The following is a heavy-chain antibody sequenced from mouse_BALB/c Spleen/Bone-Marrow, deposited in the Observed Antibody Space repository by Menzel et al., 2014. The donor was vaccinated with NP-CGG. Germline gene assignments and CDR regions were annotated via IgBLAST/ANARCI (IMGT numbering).Heavy chain of an antibody. Sequence: LMESGALVKISCKASGYTFTSYDINWVKQRPGQGFEWIGWIYPGDGSTKYNEKFKGKATLTADKSSSTAYMQLSSLTSENSAVYFCARSGDSSGYGFAYWGQGTLVTVSA. CDR3: ARSGDSSGYGFAY. CDR1: GYTFTSYD. V-gene: IGHV1S33*01. J-gene: IGHJ3*01. CDR2: IYPGDGST. D-gene: IGHD3-2*01.